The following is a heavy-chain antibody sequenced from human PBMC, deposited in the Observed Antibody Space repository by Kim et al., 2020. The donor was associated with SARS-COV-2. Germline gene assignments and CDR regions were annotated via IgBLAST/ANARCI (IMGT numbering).Heavy chain of an antibody. CDR1: AYRFTDYR. J-gene: IGHJ4*02. CDR2: IYPDDPEV. Sequence: GESLKISCQGSAYRFTDYRIGWVRQKAGRGLEWMGIIYPDDPEVTYSPSFEGHVTISVDKTINTAYLQLSGLKASDTAIYYCARGLASEFYFDFWCQGTL. CDR3: ARGLASEFYFDF. V-gene: IGHV5-51*01.